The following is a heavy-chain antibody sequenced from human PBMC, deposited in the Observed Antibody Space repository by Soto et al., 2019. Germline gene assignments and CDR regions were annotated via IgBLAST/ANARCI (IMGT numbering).Heavy chain of an antibody. CDR3: AKVNDFWTGYYSTNWFDP. CDR2: INHSGST. J-gene: IGHJ5*02. D-gene: IGHD3-3*01. CDR1: GGSFSGYY. Sequence: SETLSLTCAVYGGSFSGYYWSWIRQPPGKGLEWIREINHSGSTNYNPSLKSRVTISVDTSKNQFSLKLSSVTAADTAVYYCAKVNDFWTGYYSTNWFDPWGQGTLVTAPQ. V-gene: IGHV4-34*01.